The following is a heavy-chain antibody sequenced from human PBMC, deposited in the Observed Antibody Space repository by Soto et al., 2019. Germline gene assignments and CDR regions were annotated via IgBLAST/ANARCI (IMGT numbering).Heavy chain of an antibody. CDR3: AKDHGMDV. Sequence: GGSLRLSCVASGFTFSDYAMAWVRQSPGKGLEWVSSIGGSGGSTYYADSVKGRFTISRDNSKNTVFLQMNSLRAEDTAVYYCAKDHGMDVWGQGATVTVSS. V-gene: IGHV3-23*01. CDR2: IGGSGGST. CDR1: GFTFSDYA. J-gene: IGHJ6*02.